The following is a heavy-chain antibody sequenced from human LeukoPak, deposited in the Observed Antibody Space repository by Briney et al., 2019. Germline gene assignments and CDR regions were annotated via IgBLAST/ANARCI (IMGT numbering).Heavy chain of an antibody. J-gene: IGHJ4*02. D-gene: IGHD3-10*01. Sequence: QPGGSLRLSCAASGFTFSSYAMSWVRQAPGKGLEWVSAISGSGGSTYYADSVKGRFTISRDISKNTLYLQMNSLRAGDTAVYYCAKDFVFGGSGSYGGFHYWGQGTLVTVSS. CDR2: ISGSGGST. V-gene: IGHV3-23*01. CDR3: AKDFVFGGSGSYGGFHY. CDR1: GFTFSSYA.